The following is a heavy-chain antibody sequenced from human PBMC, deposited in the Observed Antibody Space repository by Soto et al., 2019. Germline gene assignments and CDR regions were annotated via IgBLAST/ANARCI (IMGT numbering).Heavy chain of an antibody. CDR1: GGTFSSYA. D-gene: IGHD3-3*01. J-gene: IGHJ6*02. CDR2: IIPIFGTA. CDR3: ARDPPPSSDFWNTLGLDV. Sequence: QVQLVQSGAEVKKPGSSVKVSCKASGGTFSSYAISWVRQAPGQGLEWMGGIIPIFGTANYAQKFQGRVTITADESTSTAYMELSSLRSEDTAVYYCARDPPPSSDFWNTLGLDVWGQGTTVTVSS. V-gene: IGHV1-69*12.